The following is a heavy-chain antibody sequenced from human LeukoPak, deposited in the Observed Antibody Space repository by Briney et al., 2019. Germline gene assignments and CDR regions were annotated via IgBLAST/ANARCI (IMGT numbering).Heavy chain of an antibody. J-gene: IGHJ4*02. CDR2: INHSGST. Sequence: SETLSLTCAVYGGSFSGYYWSWIRQPPGKGLEWIGEINHSGSTNYNPSLKSRVTISVDTSKNQFSLKLSSVTAADTAVYYCASPGYFDYWGQGTLVTVFS. CDR3: ASPGYFDY. CDR1: GGSFSGYY. V-gene: IGHV4-34*01.